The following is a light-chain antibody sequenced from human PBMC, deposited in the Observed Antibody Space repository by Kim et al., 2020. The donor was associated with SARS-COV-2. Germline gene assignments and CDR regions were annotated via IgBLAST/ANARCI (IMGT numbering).Light chain of an antibody. CDR1: QSITSY. CDR3: QQGYPTLYT. J-gene: IGKJ2*01. Sequence: DIRLTQSPSSLSASVGDRVTISCRASQSITSYLHWYQQTPGKAPKLLIYSTSSLQRGVPPRFSGSGSGTDFTLTITSLQPEDFATYYGQQGYPTLYTLGQSTKLDI. V-gene: IGKV1-39*01. CDR2: STS.